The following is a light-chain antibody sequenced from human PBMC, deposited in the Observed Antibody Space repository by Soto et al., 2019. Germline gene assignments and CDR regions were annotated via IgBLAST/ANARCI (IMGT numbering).Light chain of an antibody. V-gene: IGKV1-5*01. CDR1: QSISSW. CDR3: QQYNSYST. Sequence: DIQMTQSPSTLSASVGDRVTITCRASQSISSWLAWYQQKPGKAPKLLIYDASSLESGVPSRFSGSGSGTEFTLNISSLQADDFATYYCQQYNSYSTFGQGTKLEIK. J-gene: IGKJ2*01. CDR2: DAS.